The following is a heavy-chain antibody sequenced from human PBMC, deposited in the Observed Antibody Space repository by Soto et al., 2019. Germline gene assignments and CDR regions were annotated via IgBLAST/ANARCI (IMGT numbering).Heavy chain of an antibody. V-gene: IGHV1-69*13. CDR3: ARDLDLTYCSSTSCYGY. J-gene: IGHJ4*02. CDR2: IIPIFGTA. Sequence: SVKVSCKASGGTFSSYAISWVRQAPGQGLEWMGGIIPIFGTANYAQKFQGRVTITADESTSTAYMELSSLRSEDTAVYYCARDLDLTYCSSTSCYGYWGQGTLVTVSS. D-gene: IGHD2-2*01. CDR1: GGTFSSYA.